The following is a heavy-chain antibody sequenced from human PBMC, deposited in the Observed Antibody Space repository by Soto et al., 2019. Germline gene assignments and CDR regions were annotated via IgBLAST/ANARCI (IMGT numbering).Heavy chain of an antibody. J-gene: IGHJ4*02. CDR3: AKASMGTTKGMYHFDC. D-gene: IGHD4-17*01. CDR2: ISGSGGNT. CDR1: GFAFSTYA. V-gene: IGHV3-23*01. Sequence: EVQLLESGGGLVQPGGSLRLSCAASGFAFSTYAMSWVRQAPGKGLEWVSAISGSGGNTYYADSVKGRFTISRDSSKNTVYLQLNSLRADDMAIYYCAKASMGTTKGMYHFDCWGQGTLVTASS.